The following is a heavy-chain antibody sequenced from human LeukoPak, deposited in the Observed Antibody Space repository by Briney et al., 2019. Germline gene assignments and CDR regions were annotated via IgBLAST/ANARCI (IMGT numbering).Heavy chain of an antibody. V-gene: IGHV4-34*01. D-gene: IGHD2-15*01. CDR3: ARGGTVRGGSPSHYYYYYGMDV. CDR1: GGSFSGYY. CDR2: INHSGST. J-gene: IGHJ6*02. Sequence: SETLSLTCAVYGGSFSGYYWSWIRQPPGKGLEWIGEINHSGSTNYNPSLKSRVTISVDTSKNQFSLKLSSVTAADTAVYYCARGGTVRGGSPSHYYYYYGMDVWGQGTTVTVSS.